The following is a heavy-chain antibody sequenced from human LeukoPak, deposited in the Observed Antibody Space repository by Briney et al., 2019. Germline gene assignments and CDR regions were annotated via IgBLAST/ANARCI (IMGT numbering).Heavy chain of an antibody. J-gene: IGHJ6*02. D-gene: IGHD3-10*01. V-gene: IGHV3-11*01. CDR2: ISSSGSAM. CDR3: ARVPDYGSGRPSPAYYYGMDV. Sequence: GGSLRLSCAASAFTFSDYYMSWIRQAPGKGLEWVSYISSSGSAMYYADSVKGRFTISRDNSKTSLYLQMNSLRAEDTAVYYCARVPDYGSGRPSPAYYYGMDVWGQGITVTVSS. CDR1: AFTFSDYY.